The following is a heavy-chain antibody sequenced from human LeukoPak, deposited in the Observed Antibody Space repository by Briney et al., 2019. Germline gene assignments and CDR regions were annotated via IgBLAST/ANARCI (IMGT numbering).Heavy chain of an antibody. CDR3: ARDNPYGSGTDY. J-gene: IGHJ4*02. CDR2: ISTSGRT. D-gene: IGHD3-10*01. Sequence: TLSLTCTVSGGSINSGSYYWSWIRQPAGKGLEWIGRISTSGRTNYSPSLKSRVTMSVDTSKNQLSLMLSSVTAADTAVYYCARDNPYGSGTDYWGQGTLVTVSS. V-gene: IGHV4-61*02. CDR1: GGSINSGSYY.